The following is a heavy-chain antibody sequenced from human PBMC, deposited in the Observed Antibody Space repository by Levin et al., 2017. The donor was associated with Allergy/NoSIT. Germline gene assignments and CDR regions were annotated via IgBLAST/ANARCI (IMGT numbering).Heavy chain of an antibody. V-gene: IGHV3-48*02. CDR1: GFTFSSYS. J-gene: IGHJ4*02. Sequence: GESLKISCAASGFTFSSYSMNWVRQAPGKGLEWVSYISSSSSTIYYADSVKGRFTISRDNAKNSLYLQMNSLRDEDTAVYYCARDHHAWLVPFDYWGQGTLVTVSS. D-gene: IGHD6-19*01. CDR3: ARDHHAWLVPFDY. CDR2: ISSSSSTI.